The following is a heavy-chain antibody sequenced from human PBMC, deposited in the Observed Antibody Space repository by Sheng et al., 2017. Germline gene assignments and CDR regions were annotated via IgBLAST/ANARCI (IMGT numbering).Heavy chain of an antibody. CDR2: IYPALSET. V-gene: IGHV5-51*01. CDR1: GYIFTTYW. J-gene: IGHJ5*02. Sequence: EVQLVQSGAEVKKPGESLKISCKASGYIFTTYWIGWVRQMPGKGLEWMGIIYPALSETIYSPSFQGQVTISADTSINTAYLQWSSLKASDTAMYYCARQTSVYDHWGRGNAGHRLL. CDR3: ARQTSVYDH. D-gene: IGHD5-12*01.